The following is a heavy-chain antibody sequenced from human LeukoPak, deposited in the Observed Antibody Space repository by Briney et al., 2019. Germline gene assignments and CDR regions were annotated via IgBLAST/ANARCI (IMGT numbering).Heavy chain of an antibody. Sequence: GGSRRLSCVASGFAVSNNYMSWVRQAPGKGPEWVSLIYNDGSASYANSVKGRFTISRDNSRNTLYLQMNSLRAEDTAVYYCARDLGKWPHVAFDIWGQGTLVTISS. J-gene: IGHJ3*02. V-gene: IGHV3-66*01. D-gene: IGHD5-24*01. CDR3: ARDLGKWPHVAFDI. CDR1: GFAVSNNY. CDR2: IYNDGSA.